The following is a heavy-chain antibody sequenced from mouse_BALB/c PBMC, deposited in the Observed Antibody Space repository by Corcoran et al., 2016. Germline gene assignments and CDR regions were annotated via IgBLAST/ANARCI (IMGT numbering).Heavy chain of an antibody. CDR1: GYTFTDYY. CDR2: ITPNNGDT. CDR3: ARDCDWHFDV. Sequence: EVQLQQSGPELVKPGASVKMSCKASGYTFTDYYIKWVKQSHGKSLAWIGDITPNNGDTGYNQKFKGKATLTVDKSSSTAYMQLNSLTSEDSAVYYCARDCDWHFDVWGAGTTVTVSS. J-gene: IGHJ1*01. V-gene: IGHV1-26*01.